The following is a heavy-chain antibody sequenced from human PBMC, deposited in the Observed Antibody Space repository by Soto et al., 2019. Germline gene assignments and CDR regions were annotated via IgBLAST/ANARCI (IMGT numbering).Heavy chain of an antibody. CDR2: IIPILGTA. CDR1: GGTFSSYT. D-gene: IGHD3-22*01. CDR3: ARDYYNSSGYYYRAWWYDDI. V-gene: IGHV1-69*01. Sequence: QVQLVQSGAEVKTPVSSVDVSCKASGGTFSSYTISWVRQDTGQGLKWMGEIIPILGTANYAQKYQGRVPITADESTSTAYMELSILRSEDTAVYYCARDYYNSSGYYYRAWWYDDILGRGTLGTDSS. J-gene: IGHJ2*01.